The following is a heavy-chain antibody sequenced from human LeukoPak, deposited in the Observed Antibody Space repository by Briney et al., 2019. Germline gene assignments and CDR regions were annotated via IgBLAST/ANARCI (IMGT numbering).Heavy chain of an antibody. D-gene: IGHD3-10*01. CDR2: ISAYNGNT. Sequence: ASVKVSCXASGYTFTSYGISWVRQAPGQGLEWMGWISAYNGNTNYAQKLQGRVTMTTDTSTSTAYMELRSLRSDDTAVYYCARDHRSITMVRGGLTWFDPWGQGTLVTVSS. CDR1: GYTFTSYG. CDR3: ARDHRSITMVRGGLTWFDP. J-gene: IGHJ5*02. V-gene: IGHV1-18*01.